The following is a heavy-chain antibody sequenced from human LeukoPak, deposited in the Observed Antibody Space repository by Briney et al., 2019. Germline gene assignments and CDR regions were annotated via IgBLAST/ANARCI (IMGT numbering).Heavy chain of an antibody. Sequence: PGGSLRLSCAASGFSFSSYWMSWVRQAPGKGLEWVANIKEDGSEKYYVDSVKGRFTISRDNSKNTLYLQMNSLRAEDTAVYYCASEYCSGGSCYQSYGCYYYGMDVWGQGTTVTVSS. J-gene: IGHJ6*02. CDR3: ASEYCSGGSCYQSYGCYYYGMDV. V-gene: IGHV3-7*03. D-gene: IGHD2-15*01. CDR1: GFSFSSYW. CDR2: IKEDGSEK.